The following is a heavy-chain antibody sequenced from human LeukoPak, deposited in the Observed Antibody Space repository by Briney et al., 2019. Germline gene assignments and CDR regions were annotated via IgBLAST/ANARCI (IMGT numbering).Heavy chain of an antibody. D-gene: IGHD1-26*01. CDR3: ARSLVGAPYYFEY. V-gene: IGHV4-59*01. CDR2: IYYSGSI. J-gene: IGHJ4*02. CDR1: GGSISSYY. Sequence: TSETLSLTCTVSGGSISSYYWSWIRQPPGKGLEWIGYIYYSGSINYNPSLKSRVAISVDTAENQFSLKLTSVTAADTAVYYCARSLVGAPYYFEYWGQGTLVTVSS.